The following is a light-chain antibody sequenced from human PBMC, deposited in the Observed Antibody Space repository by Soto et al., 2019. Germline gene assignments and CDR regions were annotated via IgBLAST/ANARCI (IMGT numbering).Light chain of an antibody. Sequence: QSVLTQSPSASGTPGQRVTISCSGSSANIGSNYVYWYQQFPGTAPRLLIYGADQRPSGVPDRFSGSKSGTSASLAISGLRSEDEAAYYCAAWDDTVNGLVFGGGTKVTVL. CDR3: AAWDDTVNGLV. J-gene: IGLJ2*01. CDR1: SANIGSNY. CDR2: GAD. V-gene: IGLV1-47*01.